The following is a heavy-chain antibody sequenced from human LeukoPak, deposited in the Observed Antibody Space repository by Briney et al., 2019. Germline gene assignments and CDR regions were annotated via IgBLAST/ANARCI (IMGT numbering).Heavy chain of an antibody. CDR1: GDSISRSRQF. CDR2: IYNSGRT. J-gene: IGHJ5*02. Sequence: PSETLSLTCNVSGDSISRSRQFWVWIRLSPGRGLEWLGYIYNSGRTYYNPSLKSRVTISVDTSKNQFSLRLSSVTPADPAVYYCARWSTYASTSNWFDPRGKGTLVTVSP. CDR3: ARWSTYASTSNWFDP. V-gene: IGHV4-39*07. D-gene: IGHD2-2*01.